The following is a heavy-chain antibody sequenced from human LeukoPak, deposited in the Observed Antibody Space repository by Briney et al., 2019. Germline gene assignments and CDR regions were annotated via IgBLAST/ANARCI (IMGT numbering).Heavy chain of an antibody. CDR1: GFTFTGYY. V-gene: IGHV1-2*02. CDR2: INPNSGAT. J-gene: IGHJ4*02. D-gene: IGHD2-15*01. CDR3: ARRTAIAATYYFDY. Sequence: GASVTVSCKASGFTFTGYYIHWVRQAPGQGLEYMGWINPNSGATDYAQNFQGRVTVTGDTSISTVYMELSGLRSDDTAVYYCARRTAIAATYYFDYWGQGTLVTVSS.